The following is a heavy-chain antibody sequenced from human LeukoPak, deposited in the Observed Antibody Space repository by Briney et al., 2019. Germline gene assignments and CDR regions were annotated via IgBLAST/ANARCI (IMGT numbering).Heavy chain of an antibody. D-gene: IGHD7-27*01. J-gene: IGHJ4*02. CDR2: INVSGGCR. V-gene: IGHV1-2*02. CDR3: ARDWGSLTGDVGGVDY. CDR1: GYTFTGYY. Sequence: ASVKVSCKACGYTFTGYYLHWERQPPGQGLERMEGINVSGGCRNYAQTFQDRNTTTRDTSVSTAYMAVSRLRSGDTAVYYCARDWGSLTGDVGGVDYWGQGTLVTVSS.